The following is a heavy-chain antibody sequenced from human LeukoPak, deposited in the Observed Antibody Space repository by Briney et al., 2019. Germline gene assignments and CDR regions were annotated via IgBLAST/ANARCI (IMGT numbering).Heavy chain of an antibody. Sequence: PSETLSLTCTLSGGSISSYYWSWIRQPPGKGLKWIGYIYYSGSTYYNPSLKSRVTISVDTSKNQFSLKLSSVTAADTAVYYCASYGGNFSFDYWGQGTLVTVSS. V-gene: IGHV4-59*06. J-gene: IGHJ4*02. D-gene: IGHD4-23*01. CDR3: ASYGGNFSFDY. CDR1: GGSISSYY. CDR2: IYYSGST.